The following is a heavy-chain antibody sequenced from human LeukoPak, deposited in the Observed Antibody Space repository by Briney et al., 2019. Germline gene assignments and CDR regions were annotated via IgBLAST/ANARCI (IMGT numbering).Heavy chain of an antibody. CDR1: GGSISSSSYY. D-gene: IGHD3-10*01. CDR2: IYYSGST. CDR3: ATNSMVRGVYYFDY. Sequence: SETLSLTCTVSGGSISSSSYYWGWLRQPPGKGLEWIGSIYYSGSTYYNPSLKSRVTISVDTSKNQFSLKLSSVTAADTAVYYCATNSMVRGVYYFDYWGQGTLVTVSS. J-gene: IGHJ4*02. V-gene: IGHV4-39*07.